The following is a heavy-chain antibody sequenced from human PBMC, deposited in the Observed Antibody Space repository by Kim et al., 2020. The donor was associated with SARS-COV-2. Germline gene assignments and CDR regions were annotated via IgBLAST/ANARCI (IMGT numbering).Heavy chain of an antibody. CDR1: GFTFSSYA. Sequence: GGSLRLSCVASGFTFSSYAMNWARQAPGQGLEWVSNIGRYDGSTYYADSVKGRFIISRDNSEDTMYLQMHSLRAEDTGVYYCAKGMTHGAYSVHFDFGGQRTLSIVSS. CDR3: AKGMTHGAYSVHFDF. CDR2: IGRYDGST. V-gene: IGHV3-23*01. J-gene: IGHJ4*02. D-gene: IGHD4-17*01.